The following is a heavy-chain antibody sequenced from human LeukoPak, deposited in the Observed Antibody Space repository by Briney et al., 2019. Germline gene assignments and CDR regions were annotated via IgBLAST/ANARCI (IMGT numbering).Heavy chain of an antibody. Sequence: PGGSLRLSCAASGFTFDDYAMHWVRQAPGKGLEWVSAISWNSGSIDYADSVKGRFTISRDNAKNSLYLQMNSLRAEDTALYYCAKDYYGSGDDGHFDYWGQGTLVAVSS. D-gene: IGHD3-10*01. V-gene: IGHV3-9*01. CDR2: ISWNSGSI. CDR3: AKDYYGSGDDGHFDY. J-gene: IGHJ4*02. CDR1: GFTFDDYA.